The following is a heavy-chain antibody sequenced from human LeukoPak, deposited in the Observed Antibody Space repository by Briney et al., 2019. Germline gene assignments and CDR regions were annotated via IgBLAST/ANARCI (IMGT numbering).Heavy chain of an antibody. J-gene: IGHJ4*02. V-gene: IGHV3-48*01. D-gene: IGHD3-3*01. CDR3: ARMSGSRLPGN. Sequence: GSLRLSCAASRFSFSNHSMNWVRQAPGKGLEWVSYISNSGSAKYYAASVKGRFTISRDNGKNSLYLQMNSLRAEDTAVYYCARMSGSRLPGNWGQGTLVTVPS. CDR1: RFSFSNHS. CDR2: ISNSGSAK.